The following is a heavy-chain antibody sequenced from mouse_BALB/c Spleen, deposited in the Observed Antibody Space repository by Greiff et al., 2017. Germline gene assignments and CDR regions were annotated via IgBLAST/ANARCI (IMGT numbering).Heavy chain of an antibody. V-gene: IGHV5-17*02. CDR2: ISSGSSTI. D-gene: IGHD4-1*01. Sequence: EVKLMESGGGLVQPGGSRKLSCAATGFTFSSLGMHWARQAPEKGLEWVAYISSGSSTIYYADTVKGRFTISRDNPKNTLFLQMTSLRSEDTAMYYCAKWGNCYAMDYWGQGTSVTVSS. CDR3: AKWGNCYAMDY. J-gene: IGHJ4*01. CDR1: GFTFSSLG.